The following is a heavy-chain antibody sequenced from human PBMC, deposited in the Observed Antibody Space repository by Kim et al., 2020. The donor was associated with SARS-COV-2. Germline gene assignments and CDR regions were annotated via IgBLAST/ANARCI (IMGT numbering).Heavy chain of an antibody. D-gene: IGHD5-18*01. CDR3: ARLRKKYSYGHINYYYYGMDV. V-gene: IGHV2-70*01. CDR2: IDWDDDK. Sequence: SGPTLVNPTQTLTLTCTFSGFSLSTSGMCVSWIRQPPGKALEWLALIDWDDDKYYSTSLKTRLTISKDTSKNQVVLTMTNMDPVDTATYYCARLRKKYSYGHINYYYYGMDVWGQGTTVTVSS. CDR1: GFSLSTSGMC. J-gene: IGHJ6*02.